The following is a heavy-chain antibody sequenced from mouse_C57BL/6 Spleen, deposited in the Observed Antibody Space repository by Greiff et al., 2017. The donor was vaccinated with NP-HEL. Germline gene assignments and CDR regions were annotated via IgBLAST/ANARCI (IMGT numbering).Heavy chain of an antibody. CDR1: GYTFTSYW. CDR2: IHPNSGST. J-gene: IGHJ1*03. V-gene: IGHV1-64*01. D-gene: IGHD1-1*01. CDR3: ARYGYYGSFCYFDV. Sequence: QVQLQQPGAELVKPGASVKLSCKASGYTFTSYWMHWVKQRPGQGLEWIGMIHPNSGSTNYNEKFKSKATLTVDKSSSTAYMQLSSLTSEDSAVYYGARYGYYGSFCYFDVWGTGTTVTVSS.